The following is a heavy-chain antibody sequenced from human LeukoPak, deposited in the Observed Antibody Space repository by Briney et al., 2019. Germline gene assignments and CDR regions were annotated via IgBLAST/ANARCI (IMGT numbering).Heavy chain of an antibody. D-gene: IGHD3-3*01. CDR3: ATGAMSYYDFWSGHSEFQH. Sequence: PGGSLRLSCAASGFTFSSYAMSWVRQAPGKGLEWVSAISGSGGSTYYADSVKGRFTISRDNSKNTLYLQMNSLRAEDTAVYYCATGAMSYYDFWSGHSEFQHWGQGTLVTVSS. V-gene: IGHV3-23*01. J-gene: IGHJ1*01. CDR1: GFTFSSYA. CDR2: ISGSGGST.